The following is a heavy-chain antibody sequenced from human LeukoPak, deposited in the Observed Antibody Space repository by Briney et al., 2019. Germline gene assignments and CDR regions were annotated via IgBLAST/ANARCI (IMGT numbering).Heavy chain of an antibody. CDR2: INHSGST. CDR1: GGSFSGYY. V-gene: IGHV4-34*01. CDR3: VRAQGGYYRVDY. D-gene: IGHD3-3*01. Sequence: SETLSLTCAVYGGSFSGYYWSWIRQPPGKGLEWIGEINHSGSTNYNPSLKSRVTISVDTSKNQFSLKLSSVTAADTAVYYCVRAQGGYYRVDYWGQGTLVTVSS. J-gene: IGHJ4*02.